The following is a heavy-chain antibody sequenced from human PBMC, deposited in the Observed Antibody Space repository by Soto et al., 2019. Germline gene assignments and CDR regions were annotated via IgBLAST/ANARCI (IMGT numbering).Heavy chain of an antibody. Sequence: ETLSLTCTVSSASISGFYWSWIRKSAGRGLEWIGRIYATGTTDYNPSLKSRVMMSVDTSKKQFSLKLRSVTAADTAVYYCVRDGTKTLRDWFDPWGQGISVTVSS. D-gene: IGHD1-1*01. CDR2: IYATGTT. J-gene: IGHJ5*02. CDR3: VRDGTKTLRDWFDP. V-gene: IGHV4-4*07. CDR1: SASISGFY.